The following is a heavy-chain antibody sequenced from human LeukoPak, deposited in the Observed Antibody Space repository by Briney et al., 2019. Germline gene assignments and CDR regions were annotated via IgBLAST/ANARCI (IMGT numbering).Heavy chain of an antibody. CDR1: GYTFTSYG. V-gene: IGHV1-69*06. D-gene: IGHD5-12*01. CDR2: IIPIFGTA. CDR3: ARGYSGYDYDPLDAFDI. Sequence: SVKVSCKASGYTFTSYGISWVRQAPGQGLEWMGGIIPIFGTANYAQKFQGRVTITADKSTSTVYMELSSLRSEDTAVYYCARGYSGYDYDPLDAFDIWGQGTMVTVSS. J-gene: IGHJ3*02.